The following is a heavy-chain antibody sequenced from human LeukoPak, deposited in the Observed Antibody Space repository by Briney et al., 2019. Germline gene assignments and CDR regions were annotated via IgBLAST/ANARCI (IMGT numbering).Heavy chain of an antibody. Sequence: ASVKVSCKASGYTFTGYYMHWVRQAPGQGLEWMGFINPNSGGTNYAQKFQGRVTMTRDTSTSTAYMELSRLRSDDTAVYYCASLSTGIAVAGFDYWGQGTLVTVSS. CDR1: GYTFTGYY. V-gene: IGHV1-2*02. D-gene: IGHD6-19*01. J-gene: IGHJ4*02. CDR3: ASLSTGIAVAGFDY. CDR2: INPNSGGT.